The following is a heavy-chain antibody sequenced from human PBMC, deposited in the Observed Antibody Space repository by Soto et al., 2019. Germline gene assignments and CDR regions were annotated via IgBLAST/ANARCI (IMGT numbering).Heavy chain of an antibody. CDR1: GFTFSSYA. Sequence: QVQLVESGGGVVQPGRSLRLSCAASGFTFSSYAMHWVRQAPGQGLEWVALISYDGSNKYYADSVKGRFTISRDNSKNTLSLQMNSLRPEDTAVYHCARDQGGTTLYYHGMDVWGQGTTVNVSS. D-gene: IGHD1-7*01. CDR3: ARDQGGTTLYYHGMDV. J-gene: IGHJ6*02. CDR2: ISYDGSNK. V-gene: IGHV3-30-3*01.